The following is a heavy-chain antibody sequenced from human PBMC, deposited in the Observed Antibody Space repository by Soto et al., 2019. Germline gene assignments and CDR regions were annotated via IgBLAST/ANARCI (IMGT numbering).Heavy chain of an antibody. J-gene: IGHJ4*02. Sequence: LSLTCAICGDSVSNNGATWNWIRQSPSRGLEWLGRAYYRSRWQYDYATSVRSRITINPDTSKNQISLQLTSVTPEDTAVYYCARDPPDFNSGFDSWGQGSLVTVSS. CDR3: ARDPPDFNSGFDS. D-gene: IGHD1-26*01. CDR1: GDSVSNNGAT. CDR2: AYYRSRWQY. V-gene: IGHV6-1*01.